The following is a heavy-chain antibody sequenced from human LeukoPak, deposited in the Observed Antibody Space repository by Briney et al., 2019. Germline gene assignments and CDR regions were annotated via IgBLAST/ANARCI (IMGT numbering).Heavy chain of an antibody. Sequence: SETLSLTCAVYGAYLNDYYWSWLRQSPGKGLEWIGEVAHKGPTVYSPTLNRKYNPSFKSRVTMSVDPSKNQFSLKLTSVTVADTATYYCVRQGTNSGYYLLDYWGQGHLVIVSS. CDR1: GAYLNDYY. CDR3: VRQGTNSGYYLLDY. D-gene: IGHD3-22*01. V-gene: IGHV4-34*01. CDR2: VAHKGPTVYSPTLNR. J-gene: IGHJ4*02.